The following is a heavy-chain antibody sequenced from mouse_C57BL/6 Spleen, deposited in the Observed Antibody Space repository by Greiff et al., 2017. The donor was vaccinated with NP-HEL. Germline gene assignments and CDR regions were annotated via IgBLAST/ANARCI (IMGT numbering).Heavy chain of an antibody. CDR3: ARGATVPHYYAMDY. Sequence: QVQLQQSGAELVKPGASVKLSCKASGYTFTSYWMHWVKQRPGQGLEWIGMIHPNSGSTNYNEKFKSKATLTVDKSSSTAYMQLSSLTSEDSAVYYCARGATVPHYYAMDYWGQGTSVTVSS. CDR2: IHPNSGST. CDR1: GYTFTSYW. V-gene: IGHV1-64*01. J-gene: IGHJ4*01. D-gene: IGHD1-1*01.